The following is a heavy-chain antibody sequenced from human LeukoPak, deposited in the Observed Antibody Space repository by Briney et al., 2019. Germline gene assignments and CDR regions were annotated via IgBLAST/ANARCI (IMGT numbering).Heavy chain of an antibody. J-gene: IGHJ4*02. CDR2: INHSGST. CDR3: ARGGYSGYDLKL. CDR1: GGSFRGYY. V-gene: IGHV4-34*01. Sequence: SETLSLTCAVYGGSFRGYYWSWIRQPPGKGLEWIGEINHSGSTNYNPSLKSRVTISVDTSKNQFSLKLSSVTAADTAVYYCARGGYSGYDLKLWGQGTLVTVSS. D-gene: IGHD5-12*01.